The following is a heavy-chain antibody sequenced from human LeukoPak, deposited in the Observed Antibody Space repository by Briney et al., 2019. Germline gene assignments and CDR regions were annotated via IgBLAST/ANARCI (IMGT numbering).Heavy chain of an antibody. Sequence: SVKVSCKASGGTFSSYAISWVRQAPGQGLEWMGGIIPIFGTANYAQKFQGRVTITADESTSTAYMELSSLRSEDTAVYYCARDSSGASWFDPWGQGTLVTVSS. CDR3: ARDSSGASWFDP. CDR2: IIPIFGTA. V-gene: IGHV1-69*13. J-gene: IGHJ5*02. CDR1: GGTFSSYA. D-gene: IGHD3-22*01.